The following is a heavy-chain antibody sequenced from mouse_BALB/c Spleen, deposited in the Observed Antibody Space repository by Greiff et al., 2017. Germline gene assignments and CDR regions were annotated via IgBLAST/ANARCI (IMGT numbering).Heavy chain of an antibody. J-gene: IGHJ1*01. V-gene: IGHV1-69*02. D-gene: IGHD1-1*01. CDR3: TRRFGTTGWYFDV. Sequence: QVQLQQSGAELVRPGASVKLSCKASGYTFTSYWINWVKQRPGQGLEWIGNIYPSASYTNYNQKFKDKATLTVDKSSSTAYMKLSSPTSEDSAVYNCTRRFGTTGWYFDVWGAGTTVTVSS. CDR1: GYTFTSYW. CDR2: IYPSASYT.